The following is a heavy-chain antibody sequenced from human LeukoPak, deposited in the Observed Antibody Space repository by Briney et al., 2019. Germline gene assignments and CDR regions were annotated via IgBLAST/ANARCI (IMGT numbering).Heavy chain of an antibody. J-gene: IGHJ3*02. D-gene: IGHD6-6*01. CDR2: IIPIFGIA. V-gene: IGHV1-69*05. Sequence: ASVKVSCKASGGTFSSYAISWVRQAPGQGLECMGGIIPIFGIANYAQKFQGRVTITTDESTSTAYMELSSLRSEDTAVYYCARGNIEYSSSSGAFVIWGQGTMVTVSS. CDR1: GGTFSSYA. CDR3: ARGNIEYSSSSGAFVI.